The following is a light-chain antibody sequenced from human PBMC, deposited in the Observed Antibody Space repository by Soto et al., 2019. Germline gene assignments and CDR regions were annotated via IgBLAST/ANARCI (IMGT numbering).Light chain of an antibody. CDR2: GGS. J-gene: IGKJ1*01. CDR1: QRVNSNF. Sequence: EIVLTQSPSTLSLSPGDRATLSCRARQRVNSNFLAFYQQEPGQADSLLIYGGSGRATGIPETFGGSGSGGDFTRIISRLEPGDCAVYYGQRYGTAPRACGQGIKVDI. V-gene: IGKV3-20*01. CDR3: QRYGTAPRA.